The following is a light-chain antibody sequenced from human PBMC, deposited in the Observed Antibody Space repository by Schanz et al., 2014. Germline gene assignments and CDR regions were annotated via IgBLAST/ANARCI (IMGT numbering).Light chain of an antibody. CDR2: TAS. V-gene: IGKV1-39*01. Sequence: DIRLTQSPSSLSASVGDRVTITCRASQNINIYVNWYQHQPGRAPKLLIYTASNLQSGVPSRFSGIGSGTDFTLTISSLKPEDFAPSYCQQYNSYSGTFGKGPKVE. J-gene: IGKJ1*01. CDR3: QQYNSYSGT. CDR1: QNINIY.